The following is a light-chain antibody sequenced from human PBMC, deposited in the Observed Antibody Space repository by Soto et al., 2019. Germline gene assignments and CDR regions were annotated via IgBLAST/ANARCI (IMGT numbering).Light chain of an antibody. J-gene: IGKJ4*01. CDR3: QQCYSTRLS. CDR2: GAS. CDR1: QSNSTY. V-gene: IGKV1-39*01. Sequence: DIEMTQSPSSLSASVGDRVTITCRASQSNSTYLNWYQQKGGKTPKLLIYGASSLQSGVPLRFSGSGSGTDFTLTISSVQPEDFATYYCQQCYSTRLSFGGGTKVELK.